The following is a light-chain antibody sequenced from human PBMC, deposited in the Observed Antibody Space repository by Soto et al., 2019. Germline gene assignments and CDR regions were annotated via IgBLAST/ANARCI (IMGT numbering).Light chain of an antibody. CDR2: GAS. CDR3: QQYNNWPLT. CDR1: QSVCTN. V-gene: IGKV3-15*01. Sequence: EIVMTQSPATLSVSPGERAALSCRASQSVCTNLAWYQQKPGQAPRLLIYGASTRATGIPARFSGSGSGTEFTLTISSLQSEDFTVYYCQQYNNWPLTFCGGTKVEI. J-gene: IGKJ4*01.